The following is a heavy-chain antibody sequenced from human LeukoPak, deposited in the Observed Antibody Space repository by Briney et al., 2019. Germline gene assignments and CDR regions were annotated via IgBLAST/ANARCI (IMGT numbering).Heavy chain of an antibody. V-gene: IGHV3-48*03. CDR3: ARVGSTDSSSWYEYDY. J-gene: IGHJ4*02. Sequence: GGSLRLSCAASGFTFSSYEMNWVRQAPGKGLEWVSYISSSGSTIYYADSVKGRFTISRDNAKNSLYLQMNSLRAEDTAVYYCARVGSTDSSSWYEYDYWGQGTLVTVSS. D-gene: IGHD6-13*01. CDR1: GFTFSSYE. CDR2: ISSSGSTI.